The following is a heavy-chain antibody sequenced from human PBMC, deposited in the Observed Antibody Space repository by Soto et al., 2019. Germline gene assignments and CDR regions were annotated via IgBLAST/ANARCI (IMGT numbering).Heavy chain of an antibody. CDR3: AKESFYDSSGYYYFALDY. D-gene: IGHD3-22*01. V-gene: IGHV3-30*18. J-gene: IGHJ4*02. CDR1: GFTFSSYG. Sequence: PGGPLRLSCAASGFTFSSYGMHWVRQAPGKGLEWVAVISYDGSNKYYADSVKGRFTISRDNSKNTLYLQMNSLRAEDTAVYYCAKESFYDSSGYYYFALDYWGQGTLVTVSS. CDR2: ISYDGSNK.